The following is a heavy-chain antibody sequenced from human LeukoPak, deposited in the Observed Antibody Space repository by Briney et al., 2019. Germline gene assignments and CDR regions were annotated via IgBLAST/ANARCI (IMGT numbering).Heavy chain of an antibody. Sequence: ASVKVSCKASGYTFTGYYMHWVRQAPGQGLEWMGWINPNSGGTNYAQKFQGRVTMTRDTSISTAYMELSSLRSDDTAVYYCAREYVVVTASIYGMDVWGQGTTVTVSS. CDR2: INPNSGGT. CDR1: GYTFTGYY. V-gene: IGHV1-2*02. J-gene: IGHJ6*02. D-gene: IGHD2-21*02. CDR3: AREYVVVTASIYGMDV.